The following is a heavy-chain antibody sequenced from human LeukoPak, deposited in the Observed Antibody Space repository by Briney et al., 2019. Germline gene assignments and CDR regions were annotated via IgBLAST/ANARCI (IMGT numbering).Heavy chain of an antibody. V-gene: IGHV1-2*06. CDR3: ASGLGVLAFDI. J-gene: IGHJ3*02. D-gene: IGHD3-10*01. CDR2: INPRSGGT. Sequence: ASVKVSCKASGYTFTGFYIHFVRQAPGQGLEWMGRINPRSGGTTYSQQFQGRVTMTRDTSISAAYMELSRLRSDDTAVYYCASGLGVLAFDIWGQGTMVTVSS. CDR1: GYTFTGFY.